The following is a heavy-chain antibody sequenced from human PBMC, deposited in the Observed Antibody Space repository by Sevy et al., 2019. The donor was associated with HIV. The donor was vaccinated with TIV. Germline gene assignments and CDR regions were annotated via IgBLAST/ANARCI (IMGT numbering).Heavy chain of an antibody. D-gene: IGHD3-3*02. Sequence: WGSLRLSCAASGFTFSSYGMHWVRQAPGKGLEWVAVIWYDGSNKYYADSVKGRFTISRDNSKNTLYLQMNSLRAEDTAVYYCARDRIRGSYYYYGMDVWGQGTTVTVSS. CDR1: GFTFSSYG. V-gene: IGHV3-33*01. J-gene: IGHJ6*02. CDR3: ARDRIRGSYYYYGMDV. CDR2: IWYDGSNK.